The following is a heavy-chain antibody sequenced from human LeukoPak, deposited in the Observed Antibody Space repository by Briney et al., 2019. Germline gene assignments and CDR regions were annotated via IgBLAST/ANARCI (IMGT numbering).Heavy chain of an antibody. Sequence: SETLSLACAVYGGSFSGYYWSWIRQPPGKGLEWIGEINHSGSTNYNPSLKSRVTISVDTSKNQFSLKLSSVTAADTAVYYCARGLGDGDPSGWYYYYGMDVWGQGTTVTVSS. V-gene: IGHV4-34*01. CDR1: GGSFSGYY. CDR3: ARGLGDGDPSGWYYYYGMDV. D-gene: IGHD4-17*01. J-gene: IGHJ6*02. CDR2: INHSGST.